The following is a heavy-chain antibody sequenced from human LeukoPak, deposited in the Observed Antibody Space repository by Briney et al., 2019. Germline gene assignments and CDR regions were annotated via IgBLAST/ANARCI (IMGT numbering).Heavy chain of an antibody. J-gene: IGHJ3*02. Sequence: GESLKISCKGSGYSISTYCIGWVRQMPAKGLEGMVIIYTGGSDTRYSPSFQGQVTISADTSISTADLQWSSLKASDPAMYYCARLSTPDGYNYKNAFNIWGQGTMVTVSS. D-gene: IGHD5-24*01. CDR2: IYTGGSDT. CDR3: ARLSTPDGYNYKNAFNI. CDR1: GYSISTYC. V-gene: IGHV5-51*01.